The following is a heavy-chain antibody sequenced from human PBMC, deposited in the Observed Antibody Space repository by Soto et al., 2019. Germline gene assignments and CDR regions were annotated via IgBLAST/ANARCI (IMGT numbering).Heavy chain of an antibody. V-gene: IGHV4-34*01. CDR3: ARGPYYYGSGSYSPSHYYYYGMDV. CDR2: THPSGST. Sequence: SEALCLPYGGSGGSLSGECWSWIRQPPGKGLEGIGATHPSGSTSYNPSLKSRVTITVDTSKNQLSMKLSSVTAADTAVYYCARGPYYYGSGSYSPSHYYYYGMDVWGQGTTVPGSS. CDR1: GGSLSGEC. D-gene: IGHD3-10*01. J-gene: IGHJ6*02.